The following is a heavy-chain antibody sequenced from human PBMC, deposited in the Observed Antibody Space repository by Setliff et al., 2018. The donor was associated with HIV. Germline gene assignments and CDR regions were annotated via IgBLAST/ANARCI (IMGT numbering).Heavy chain of an antibody. D-gene: IGHD2-2*01. V-gene: IGHV4-39*01. J-gene: IGHJ5*02. CDR3: SLQHGRPMRWFDP. Sequence: PSETLSLTCTVSGDSISNNGYYWAWIRQPPGKGLEWIGCVYRRGTTYYNPSLKSRLAMSVDTSKNKFFLKLNSLTAADTAVYYCSLQHGRPMRWFDPWGPGTLVTVSS. CDR2: VYRRGTT. CDR1: GDSISNNGYY.